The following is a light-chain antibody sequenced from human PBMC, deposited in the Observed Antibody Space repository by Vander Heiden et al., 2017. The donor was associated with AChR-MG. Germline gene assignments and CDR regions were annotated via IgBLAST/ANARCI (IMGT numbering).Light chain of an antibody. CDR2: RDT. CDR3: QVWDTNTVV. Sequence: SYALTQSRSVSVAPGQTARITCGGSNIRSKNVHWYQQKPGQAPVLIIYRDTNRPSGIPERFSGSNSGNTATLTIIRAQAGDEADYYCQVWDTNTVVFGGGTKLTVL. V-gene: IGLV3-9*01. J-gene: IGLJ2*01. CDR1: NIRSKN.